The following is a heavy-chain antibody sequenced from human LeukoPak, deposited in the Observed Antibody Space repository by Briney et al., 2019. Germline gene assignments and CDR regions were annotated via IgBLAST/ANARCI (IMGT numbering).Heavy chain of an antibody. J-gene: IGHJ6*02. V-gene: IGHV3-7*01. Sequence: GGSLRLSCAASGFTFSSYWMSWVRQAPGKGLEWVAHIKQDGSEKYYVDSVKGRLTISRDNAKNSLYLQMNSLRAEDTAVYYCARDITIFGVVTSYYGMDVWGQGTTVTVSS. CDR3: ARDITIFGVVTSYYGMDV. D-gene: IGHD3-3*01. CDR2: IKQDGSEK. CDR1: GFTFSSYW.